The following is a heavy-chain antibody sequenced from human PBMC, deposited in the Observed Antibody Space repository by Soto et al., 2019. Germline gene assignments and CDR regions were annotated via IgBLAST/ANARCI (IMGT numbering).Heavy chain of an antibody. CDR3: ARLGYYDSSDLDY. CDR2: IYYSGST. CDR1: GASISSHY. Sequence: SETVSLTCSVSGASISSHYWSWIRQPPGKGLEWIGYIYYSGSTKYNPSLKSRVTISVDTSKNQFSLKLSSVTAADTAVYYCARLGYYDSSDLDYWGQGTLVTVSS. V-gene: IGHV4-59*08. J-gene: IGHJ4*02. D-gene: IGHD3-22*01.